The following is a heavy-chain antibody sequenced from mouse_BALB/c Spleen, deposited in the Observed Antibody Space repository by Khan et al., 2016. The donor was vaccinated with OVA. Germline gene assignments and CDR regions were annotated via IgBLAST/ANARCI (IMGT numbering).Heavy chain of an antibody. V-gene: IGHV9-3-1*01. CDR1: GYTFTDYV. CDR2: INTYTGEP. CDR3: ARFHGGY. Sequence: QIQLVLSGPDLKKPGETVKISCKASGYTFTDYVMNWVKQAPGKGLKWMGWINTYTGEPTYADDFKGRFAFSLETSASTAYLQINSLKNEDTATYFCARFHGGYWGQGTTLTVSS. J-gene: IGHJ2*01.